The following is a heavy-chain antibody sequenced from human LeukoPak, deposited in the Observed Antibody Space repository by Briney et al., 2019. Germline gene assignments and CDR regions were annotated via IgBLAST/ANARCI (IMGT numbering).Heavy chain of an antibody. J-gene: IGHJ4*02. D-gene: IGHD3-22*01. Sequence: LAGGSLRLSCAASGFTVSSNYMSWVRQAPGKGLEWVSVIYSGGSTYYADSAKGRFTISRDNSKNTLYLQMNSLRAEDTAVYYCASDYYDSSGYYWGQGTLVTVSS. CDR2: IYSGGST. CDR3: ASDYYDSSGYY. CDR1: GFTVSSNY. V-gene: IGHV3-66*01.